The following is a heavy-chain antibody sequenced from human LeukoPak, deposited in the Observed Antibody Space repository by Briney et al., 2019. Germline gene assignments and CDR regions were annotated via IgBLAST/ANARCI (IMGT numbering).Heavy chain of an antibody. J-gene: IGHJ6*03. CDR2: MNPNSGNT. Sequence: ASVKVSCKASGYTLTSYDINWVRQATGQGLEWMGWMNPNSGNTGYAQKFQGRVTMTRNTSISTAYMELSSLRSEDTAVYYCARASSLYYYYYYYMDVWGKGTTVTVSS. CDR3: ARASSLYYYYYYYMDV. V-gene: IGHV1-8*01. CDR1: GYTLTSYD.